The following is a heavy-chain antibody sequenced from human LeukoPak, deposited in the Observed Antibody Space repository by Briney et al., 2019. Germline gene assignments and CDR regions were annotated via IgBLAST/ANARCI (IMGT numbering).Heavy chain of an antibody. CDR3: ARADWGDMITFGGVIVTPDY. D-gene: IGHD3-16*02. CDR1: GYTFTSYG. CDR2: ISAYNGNT. V-gene: IGHV1-18*01. Sequence: ASLKVSCKASGYTFTSYGISWVRPAPGQGLERMGWISAYNGNTNYTQKLQGRVTMTTDTSTSTAYMELRSLRSDDTAVYYCARADWGDMITFGGVIVTPDYWGQGTLVTVSS. J-gene: IGHJ4*02.